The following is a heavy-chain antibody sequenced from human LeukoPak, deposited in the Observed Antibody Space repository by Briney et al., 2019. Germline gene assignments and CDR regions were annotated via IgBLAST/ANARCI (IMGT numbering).Heavy chain of an antibody. CDR2: MHGSGSP. V-gene: IGHV4-59*02. CDR3: ARDLSVNAFDI. D-gene: IGHD2/OR15-2a*01. Sequence: SETLSLTCTVSGASVRSDHWNWIRQPPGKGLEWIAYMHGSGSPNYDPSLASRLTLSVDATENLLSLKLTSVTAADTAVYFCARDLSVNAFDIWGQGTLVTVSS. CDR1: GASVRSDH. J-gene: IGHJ3*02.